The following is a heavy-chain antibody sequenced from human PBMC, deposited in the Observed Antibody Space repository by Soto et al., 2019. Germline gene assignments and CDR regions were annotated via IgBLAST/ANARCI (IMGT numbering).Heavy chain of an antibody. CDR3: ARMRDGTCYGCYYY. CDR1: GFTFSDYA. D-gene: IGHD2-15*01. CDR2: IRSNGGSA. V-gene: IGHV3-64*01. J-gene: IGHJ4*02. Sequence: EVQLVESGGGVVQPGGSLRLSCAASGFTFSDYAIHWVRQAPGKGLEYVSAIRSNGGSASYANSVRGRFTISRDDSKNTVYLQMGSLRAEDMAVYYCARMRDGTCYGCYYYWGQGTLVTVSS.